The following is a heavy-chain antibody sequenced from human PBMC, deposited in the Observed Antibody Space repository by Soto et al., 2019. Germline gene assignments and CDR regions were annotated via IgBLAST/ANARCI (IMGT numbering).Heavy chain of an antibody. CDR2: INQDGRKK. CDR1: GFSFNNYC. CDR3: ARDAYYDESNGYFDS. J-gene: IGHJ4*02. D-gene: IGHD3-22*01. Sequence: PGGSLRLSCAASGFSFNNYCMSWVRQAPGKGLEWVANINQDGRKKFYVDSVKGRFTISRDNAKKSLHLQMNSLRADDTAVYYCARDAYYDESNGYFDSWGQGTLVTVSS. V-gene: IGHV3-7*03.